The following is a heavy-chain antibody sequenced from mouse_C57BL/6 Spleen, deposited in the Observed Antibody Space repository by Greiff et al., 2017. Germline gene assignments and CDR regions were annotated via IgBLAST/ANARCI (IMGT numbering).Heavy chain of an antibody. CDR1: GFTFSSYG. V-gene: IGHV5-6*01. J-gene: IGHJ2*01. CDR3: ARHEDGSSSYYFDY. CDR2: ISSGGSYT. D-gene: IGHD1-1*01. Sequence: LKLVESGGDLVKPGGSLKLSCAASGFTFSSYGMSWVRQTPDKRLEWVATISSGGSYTYYPDSVKGRFTISRDNAKNTLYLQMSSLKSEDTAMYYCARHEDGSSSYYFDYWGQGTTLTVSS.